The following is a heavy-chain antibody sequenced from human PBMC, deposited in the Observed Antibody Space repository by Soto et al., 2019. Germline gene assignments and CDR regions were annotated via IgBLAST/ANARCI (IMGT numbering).Heavy chain of an antibody. V-gene: IGHV4-39*01. J-gene: IGHJ2*01. Sequence: SETVSLPSTVSGGSISRTISFCGWVPQPPGKALECIWSIYYSGGTYYNPSLKSRVTISVDTSKNQFSLKLSSGTAADTAVYYCARRVIYYGSGIYLGRRNWYFDLWGRGTLVTVS. CDR1: GGSISRTISF. CDR2: IYYSGGT. CDR3: ARRVIYYGSGIYLGRRNWYFDL. D-gene: IGHD3-10*01.